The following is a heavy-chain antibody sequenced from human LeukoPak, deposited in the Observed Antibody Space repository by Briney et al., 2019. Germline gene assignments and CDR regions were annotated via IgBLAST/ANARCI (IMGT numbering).Heavy chain of an antibody. CDR2: ISGSGGST. V-gene: IGHV3-23*01. CDR3: AKDLWFGEDY. CDR1: GFTFSSYA. Sequence: GGSLRLSCAASGFTFSSYAMSWVRQAPGKGLEWVSAISGSGGSTFYADSVKGRFPISRDNSKNTLYLQMNSLRAEDTAVYYCAKDLWFGEDYWGQGTLVTVSS. D-gene: IGHD3-10*01. J-gene: IGHJ4*02.